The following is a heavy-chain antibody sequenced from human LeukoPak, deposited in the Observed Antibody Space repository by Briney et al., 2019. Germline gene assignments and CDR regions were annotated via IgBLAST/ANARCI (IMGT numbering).Heavy chain of an antibody. D-gene: IGHD3-10*01. CDR2: IYYSGST. J-gene: IGHJ4*02. V-gene: IGHV4-39*07. CDR1: GGSISSTSYY. Sequence: PSETLSLTCTVSGGSISSTSYYWGWIRQPPGKGLEWIGSIYYSGSTYYNPSLKSRVTISVDTSKNQFSLNLSSVTAADTALYYCAREEFYGTPFDYWGQGTLVTVSS. CDR3: AREEFYGTPFDY.